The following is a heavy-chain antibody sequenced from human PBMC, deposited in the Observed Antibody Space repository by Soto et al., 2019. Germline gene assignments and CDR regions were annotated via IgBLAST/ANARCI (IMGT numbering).Heavy chain of an antibody. D-gene: IGHD3-3*01. V-gene: IGHV5-51*01. CDR3: ARDGVLRFLEWLPSSMDV. J-gene: IGHJ6*03. Sequence: GESLKISCKGSGYSFTSYWIGWVRQMPGKGLEWMGIIYPGDSDTRYSPSFQGQVTISADKSISTAYLQWSSLKASDTAVYYCARDGVLRFLEWLPSSMDVWGKGTTVTVSS. CDR2: IYPGDSDT. CDR1: GYSFTSYW.